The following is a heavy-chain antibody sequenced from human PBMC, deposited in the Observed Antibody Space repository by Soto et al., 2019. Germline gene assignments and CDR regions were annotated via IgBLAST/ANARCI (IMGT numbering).Heavy chain of an antibody. D-gene: IGHD6-19*01. V-gene: IGHV3-33*01. Sequence: QVQLVESGGGVVQPGRSLRLSCAASGFTFSRYAMLWVRQAPGKGLEWVAVIWYDGSNTYYADSVKGRFTISRDNSKNTLYLQMNSLRAEDTAVYYCTREGSGWALDYWGQGTLVTVSS. CDR3: TREGSGWALDY. CDR1: GFTFSRYA. J-gene: IGHJ4*02. CDR2: IWYDGSNT.